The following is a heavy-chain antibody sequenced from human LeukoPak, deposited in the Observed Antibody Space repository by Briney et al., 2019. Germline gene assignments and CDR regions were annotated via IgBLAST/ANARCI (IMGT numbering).Heavy chain of an antibody. CDR3: ARVSVGRYYFDN. CDR2: INPDGSTT. D-gene: IGHD3-3*02. V-gene: IGHV3-74*01. J-gene: IGHJ4*02. CDR1: GFTFSSYW. Sequence: GGSLRLSCAASGFTFSSYWMHWVRQAPGKGLVWVSRINPDGSTTSYADSVKGRFTISRDSTKNTLYLQMNSLRAEDTAVYYCARVSVGRYYFDNWGQGTPVTVSS.